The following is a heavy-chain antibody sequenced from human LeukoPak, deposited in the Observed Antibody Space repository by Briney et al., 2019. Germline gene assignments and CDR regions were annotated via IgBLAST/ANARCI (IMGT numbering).Heavy chain of an antibody. V-gene: IGHV4-39*01. CDR1: GGSISSSSYY. CDR2: IYYSGST. CDR3: ARLGGVIVF. Sequence: PSETLSLTCTVSGGSISSSSYYWGWIRQPPGKGLEWIGSIYYSGSTYYNPSLKSRVTISVDTSKNQFSLKLSSVTAADTAVYYCARLGGVIVFWGQGTLVTVSS. J-gene: IGHJ4*02. D-gene: IGHD3-16*02.